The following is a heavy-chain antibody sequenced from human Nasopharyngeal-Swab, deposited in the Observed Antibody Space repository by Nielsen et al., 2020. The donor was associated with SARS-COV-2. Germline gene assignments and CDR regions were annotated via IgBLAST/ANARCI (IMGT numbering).Heavy chain of an antibody. CDR3: ARDSVPAAIGVGYYYYYMDV. V-gene: IGHV1-3*01. CDR2: INAGNGNT. J-gene: IGHJ6*03. Sequence: WVRQAPGQRLEWMGWINAGNGNTKYSQKCQGRVTITRDTSASTAYMELSSLRSEDTAVYYCARDSVPAAIGVGYYYYYMDVWGKGTTVTVSS. D-gene: IGHD2-2*02.